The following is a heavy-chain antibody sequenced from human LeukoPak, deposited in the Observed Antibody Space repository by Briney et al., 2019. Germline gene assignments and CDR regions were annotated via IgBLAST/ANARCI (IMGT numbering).Heavy chain of an antibody. CDR2: ISSGGSTI. J-gene: IGHJ4*02. CDR3: ASRSAYTYGKTGYFDY. D-gene: IGHD5-18*01. V-gene: IGHV3-11*01. Sequence: GGSLRLSCVASGFTFSDYYMTWIRQAPGKGLEWVSYISSGGSTIYYAESVKGRFTISRDNAKNSLYLQMNSLRAEDTAVYYCASRSAYTYGKTGYFDYWGQGTLVTVSS. CDR1: GFTFSDYY.